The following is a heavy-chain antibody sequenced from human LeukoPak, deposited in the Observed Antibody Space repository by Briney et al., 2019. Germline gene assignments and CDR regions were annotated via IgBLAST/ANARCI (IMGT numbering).Heavy chain of an antibody. V-gene: IGHV4-59*08. J-gene: IGHJ6*02. D-gene: IGHD4-17*01. CDR3: ARLRPNPYGGMDA. CDR2: IYYSGST. CDR1: GGSFSGYY. Sequence: SETLSLTCAVYGGSFSGYYWSWIRQPPGKGLEWIGYIYYSGSTNYNPSLKSRITISVDTSKNQFSLKLSSVTAADTAVYYCARLRPNPYGGMDAWGQGTTVTVSS.